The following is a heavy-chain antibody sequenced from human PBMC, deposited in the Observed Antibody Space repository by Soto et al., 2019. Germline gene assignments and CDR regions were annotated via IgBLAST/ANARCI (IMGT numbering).Heavy chain of an antibody. D-gene: IGHD6-13*01. CDR3: SRDPCPSYSSSSYIVGGCYYYYGLVV. J-gene: IGHJ6*02. Sequence: ASVKVSCKASGYTFTSYAMNWVRQAPGQGLEWMGWIDTNTGNPTYAQGFTGRFVFSLDTSVSTAYLQICSLKAEDTAVYYCSRDPCPSYSSSSYIVGGCYYYYGLVVWG. CDR2: IDTNTGNP. CDR1: GYTFTSYA. V-gene: IGHV7-4-1*01.